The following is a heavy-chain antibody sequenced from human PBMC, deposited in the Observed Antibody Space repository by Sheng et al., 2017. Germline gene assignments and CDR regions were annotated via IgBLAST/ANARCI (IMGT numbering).Heavy chain of an antibody. J-gene: IGHJ6*03. CDR1: GFTFSSYG. CDR3: AKDLKRGGFIGVVIHDYMDV. Sequence: QVQLVESGGGVVQPGRSLRLSCAASGFTFSSYGMHWVRQAPGKGLEWVAVISYDGNKKYYADSVKGRFTISRDNSRNTLYLQKNSLRVEDTAVYYCAKDLKRGGFIGVVIHDYMDVWGQGTTVTVSS. V-gene: IGHV3-30*18. CDR2: ISYDGNKK. D-gene: IGHD3-3*01.